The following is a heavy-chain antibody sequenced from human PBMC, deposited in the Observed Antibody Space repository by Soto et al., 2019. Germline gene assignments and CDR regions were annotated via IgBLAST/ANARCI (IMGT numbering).Heavy chain of an antibody. CDR1: GGSISSGGYS. J-gene: IGHJ5*02. V-gene: IGHV4-30-2*01. CDR3: ARIPSP. CDR2: IHHSGST. Sequence: QLQLQESGSGLVKPSQTLSLTCAVSGGSISSGGYSWSWIRQPPGKGLEWIGYIHHSGSTYYNPSPQSRVTISVDTSNNQCSLKLSSVTAADTAVYYCARIPSPWGQGTLVPVSS. D-gene: IGHD2-21*01.